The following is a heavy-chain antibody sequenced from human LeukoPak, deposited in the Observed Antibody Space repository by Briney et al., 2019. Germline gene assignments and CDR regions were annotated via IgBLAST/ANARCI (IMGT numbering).Heavy chain of an antibody. CDR2: IIPIFGTA. V-gene: IGHV1-69*01. CDR3: ARGDYDYVWGSYRFRYYFDY. CDR1: GGTFSSYA. D-gene: IGHD3-16*02. J-gene: IGHJ4*02. Sequence: GASVKVSCKASGGTFSSYAVSWVRQAPGQGLEWMGGIIPIFGTANYAQKFQGRVTITADESTSTAYMELSSLRSEDTAAYYCARGDYDYVWGSYRFRYYFDYWGQGTLVTVSS.